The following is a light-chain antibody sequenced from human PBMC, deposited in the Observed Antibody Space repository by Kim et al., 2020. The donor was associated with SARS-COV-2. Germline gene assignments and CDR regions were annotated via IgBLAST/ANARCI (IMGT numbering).Light chain of an antibody. CDR1: QNINTW. CDR2: AAS. J-gene: IGKJ1*01. V-gene: IGKV1-12*01. Sequence: DIQMTQSPSSVSESVGDRVTITCRASQNINTWLAWYQQKPGKAPKLLIYAASTLQSGVPSRFSGSGSGTAFTLTIARLQPDDSATYYCQQGNSFPPFTFGQGTKVDIK. CDR3: QQGNSFPPFT.